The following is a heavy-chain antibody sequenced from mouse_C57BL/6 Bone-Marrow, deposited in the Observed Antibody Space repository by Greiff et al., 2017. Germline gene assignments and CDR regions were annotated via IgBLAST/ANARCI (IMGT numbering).Heavy chain of an antibody. D-gene: IGHD4-1*01. Sequence: EVQLQQSVAELVRPGASVKLSCTASGFNIKNTYMHWVKQRPEQGLEWIGRIDPANGNTKYAPKFQGKATITADTSSNTAYLQLSSLTSEDTAIYYGPTGAPNGYYAMDYWGQGTSVTVSS. J-gene: IGHJ4*01. V-gene: IGHV14-3*01. CDR1: GFNIKNTY. CDR3: PTGAPNGYYAMDY. CDR2: IDPANGNT.